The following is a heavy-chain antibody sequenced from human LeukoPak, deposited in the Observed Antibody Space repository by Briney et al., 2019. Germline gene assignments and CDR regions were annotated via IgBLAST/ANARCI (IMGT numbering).Heavy chain of an antibody. V-gene: IGHV4-39*07. CDR3: AREQLRFLEWLPFDP. CDR2: IYYSGST. CDR1: GGSISSSSYY. D-gene: IGHD3-3*01. J-gene: IGHJ5*02. Sequence: SETLSLTCTVSGGSISSSSYYWGWIRQPPGKGLEWIGSIYYSGSTYYNPSLKSRVTISVDTSKNQFSLKLSSVTAADTAVYYCAREQLRFLEWLPFDPWGQGTLVTVSS.